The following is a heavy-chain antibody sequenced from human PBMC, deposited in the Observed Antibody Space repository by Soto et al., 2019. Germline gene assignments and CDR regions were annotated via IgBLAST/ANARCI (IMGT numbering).Heavy chain of an antibody. V-gene: IGHV3-9*01. CDR3: AKGRYDFWSPYYFDS. D-gene: IGHD3-3*01. J-gene: IGHJ4*02. CDR2: ITWNSRVL. CDR1: GLNFDDFA. Sequence: LRLSCVGTGLNFDDFAMHWVRQAPGKALEWVSGITWNSRVLAYADSVKGRFTISRDNARSSLYLQMDSLRDEDTALYYCAKGRYDFWSPYYFDSWGQGTLVTVSS.